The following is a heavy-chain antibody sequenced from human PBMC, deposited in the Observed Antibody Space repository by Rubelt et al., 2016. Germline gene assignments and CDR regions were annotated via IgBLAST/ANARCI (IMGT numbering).Heavy chain of an antibody. CDR1: GYTFTGYY. D-gene: IGHD6-13*01. CDR2: INPNSGGT. CDR3: ARDNDSSWPNWFDP. J-gene: IGHJ5*02. V-gene: IGHV1-2*06. Sequence: QVQLVQSGAEVKKPGASVKVSCKASGYTFTGYYMHWVRQAPGQGLEWMGRINPNSGGTNYAQKFQGRVTMTRDTSISTAYMELRSLRSDDTAVYYCARDNDSSWPNWFDPWGQGTLVTVSS.